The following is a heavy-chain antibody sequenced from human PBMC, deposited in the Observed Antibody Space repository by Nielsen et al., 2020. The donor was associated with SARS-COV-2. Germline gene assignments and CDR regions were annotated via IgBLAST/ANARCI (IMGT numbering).Heavy chain of an antibody. J-gene: IGHJ4*02. D-gene: IGHD6-13*01. V-gene: IGHV3-7*01. Sequence: VRQAPGKGLEWVANIKQDGSEKYYVDSVKGRFTISRDNAKNSLYLQMNSLRAEDTAVYYCARDLPSQPYSSSWYPIQSDPWLDYWGQGTLVTVSS. CDR2: IKQDGSEK. CDR3: ARDLPSQPYSSSWYPIQSDPWLDY.